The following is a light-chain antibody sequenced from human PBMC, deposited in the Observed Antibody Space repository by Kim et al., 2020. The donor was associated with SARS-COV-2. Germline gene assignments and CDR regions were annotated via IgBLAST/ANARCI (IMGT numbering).Light chain of an antibody. CDR2: SND. J-gene: IGLJ1*01. Sequence: QRVTISWSGSTSNIGTNAVNWYQQLPGKAPKLLIYSNDRRPSGVPDRFSGSKSGTSASLAISGLQSEDEADYYCAAWDDSLGGSYVFGPGTKVTVL. CDR1: TSNIGTNA. CDR3: AAWDDSLGGSYV. V-gene: IGLV1-44*01.